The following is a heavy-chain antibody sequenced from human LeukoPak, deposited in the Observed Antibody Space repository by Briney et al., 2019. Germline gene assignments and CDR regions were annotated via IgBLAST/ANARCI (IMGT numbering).Heavy chain of an antibody. J-gene: IGHJ4*02. CDR3: ARVKGDYYGSGGYNLDY. CDR1: GGSFSGYY. D-gene: IGHD3-10*01. CDR2: INYSGST. V-gene: IGHV4-34*01. Sequence: PSETLSLTCAVYGGSFSGYYWSWIRQPPGKGLEWIGEINYSGSTNYNPSLKSRVTISVDTSKNQFSLKLSSVTAAETAVYYCARVKGDYYGSGGYNLDYWGQGTLVTVSS.